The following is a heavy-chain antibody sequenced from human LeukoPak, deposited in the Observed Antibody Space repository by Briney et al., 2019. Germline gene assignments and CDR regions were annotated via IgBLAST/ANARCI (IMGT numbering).Heavy chain of an antibody. CDR3: AREPLGRGVIFFDY. J-gene: IGHJ4*02. D-gene: IGHD3-16*02. CDR1: GFTFSSYW. CDR2: ISYDGSNK. Sequence: PGGSLRLSCAASGFTFSSYWMHWVRQAPGKGLEWVAVISYDGSNKYYADSVKGRFTISRDNSKNTLYLQMNSLRAEDTAVYYCAREPLGRGVIFFDYWGQGTLVTVSS. V-gene: IGHV3-30-3*01.